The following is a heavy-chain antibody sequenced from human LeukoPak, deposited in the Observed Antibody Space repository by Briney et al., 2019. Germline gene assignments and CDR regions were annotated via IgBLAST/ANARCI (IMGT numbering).Heavy chain of an antibody. V-gene: IGHV4-61*02. CDR1: GGSISSGSYY. J-gene: IGHJ4*02. CDR3: ARGNYGLGFDY. D-gene: IGHD1-7*01. CDR2: IYTSGST. Sequence: PSQTLSLTGTVSGGSISSGSYYWSWIRQPAGKGLEWIGRIYTSGSTNYNPSLKSRVTISVDTSKNQFSLKLSSVTAADTAVYYCARGNYGLGFDYWGQGTLVTVSS.